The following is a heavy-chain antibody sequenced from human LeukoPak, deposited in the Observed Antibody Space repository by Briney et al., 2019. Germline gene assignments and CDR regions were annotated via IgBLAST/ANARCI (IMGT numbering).Heavy chain of an antibody. J-gene: IGHJ4*02. CDR2: ISGSGGST. CDR1: GFTFSSYA. D-gene: IGHD6-13*01. V-gene: IGHV3-23*01. CDR3: AKRYSSLVDY. Sequence: GGSLRLSRAASGFTFSSYAMSWVRQAPGKGLGWVSAISGSGGSTYYADSVKGRFTISRDNSKNTLYLQMNSLRAEDTAVYYCAKRYSSLVDYWGQGTLVTVSS.